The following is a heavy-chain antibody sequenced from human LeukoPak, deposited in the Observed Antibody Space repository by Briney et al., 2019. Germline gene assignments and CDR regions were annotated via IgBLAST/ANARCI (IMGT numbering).Heavy chain of an antibody. CDR3: ARAMIGRGYSSSWTPNDAFDT. CDR1: GFTFSSYA. Sequence: SGGSLRLSCAASGFTFSSYAMHWVRQAPGKGLEYVSAISSNGGSTYYANSVKGRFTISRDNSKNTLYLQMGSLRAEDMAVYYCARAMIGRGYSSSWTPNDAFDTWGQGTMVTVSS. V-gene: IGHV3-64*01. D-gene: IGHD6-13*01. CDR2: ISSNGGST. J-gene: IGHJ3*02.